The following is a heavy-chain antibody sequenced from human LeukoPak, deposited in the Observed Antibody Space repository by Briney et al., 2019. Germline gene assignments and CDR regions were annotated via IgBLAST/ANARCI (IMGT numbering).Heavy chain of an antibody. Sequence: PGGSLRLSCAASGFTFSSYAMSWVRQAPGKGLEWVSAISGSGGSTYYADSVKGRFTISRDNAKNSLYLQMNSLRAEDTAVYYCAKDGTSGSTSPWGGYYYYYYYMDVWGKGTTVTVSS. CDR3: AKDGTSGSTSPWGGYYYYYYYMDV. CDR2: ISGSGGST. CDR1: GFTFSSYA. V-gene: IGHV3-23*01. J-gene: IGHJ6*03. D-gene: IGHD2-2*01.